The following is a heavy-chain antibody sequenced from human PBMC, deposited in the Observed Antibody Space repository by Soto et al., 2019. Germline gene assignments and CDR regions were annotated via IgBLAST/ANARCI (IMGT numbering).Heavy chain of an antibody. J-gene: IGHJ5*02. V-gene: IGHV3-23*01. CDR3: AKDRLTLTTGWFGR. Sequence: EVQLLESGGGLVQPGGCLRLSCSASGFTFSTYAMSWVRQAPGKGLEWGSCISGSDGSTYYADSVKGRFTISRDNSKNRLYQQMSSRRAGDTARYFCAKDRLTLTTGWFGRWGQGTLVTVSS. CDR2: ISGSDGST. D-gene: IGHD1-7*01. CDR1: GFTFSTYA.